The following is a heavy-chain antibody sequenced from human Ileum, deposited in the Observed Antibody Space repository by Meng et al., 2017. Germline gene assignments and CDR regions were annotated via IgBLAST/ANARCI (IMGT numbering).Heavy chain of an antibody. J-gene: IGHJ4*02. Sequence: SETLSLTCALYGGSFSGYWWSWIRQPPGKGLEWIGEINDSGSTNYNPSLKSRATISVDASKNEISLKVTSVTAADTAVYYCARDYCTGNSCYRTVFDYWGQGMLVTVSS. V-gene: IGHV4-34*01. CDR2: INDSGST. D-gene: IGHD2-2*01. CDR1: GGSFSGYW. CDR3: ARDYCTGNSCYRTVFDY.